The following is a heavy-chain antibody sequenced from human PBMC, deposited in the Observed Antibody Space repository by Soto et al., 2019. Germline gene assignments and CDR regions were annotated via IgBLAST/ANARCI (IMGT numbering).Heavy chain of an antibody. V-gene: IGHV4-39*01. D-gene: IGHD3-22*01. CDR3: ARQRYDSTGSIPSVHYGMDV. Sequence: SETLSLTCTVSGGSISSSSYYWGWIRQPPGKGLEWIGSIYYSGSTYYNPSLKSRVTISVDTSKNQFSLKLSSVTAADTAVYYCARQRYDSTGSIPSVHYGMDVWGQGTTVTVSS. J-gene: IGHJ6*02. CDR2: IYYSGST. CDR1: GGSISSSSYY.